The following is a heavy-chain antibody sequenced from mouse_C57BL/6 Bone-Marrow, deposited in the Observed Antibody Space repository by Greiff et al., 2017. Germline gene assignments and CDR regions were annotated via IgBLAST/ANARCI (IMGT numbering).Heavy chain of an antibody. CDR1: GYTFTSYW. Sequence: QVHLQQPGAELVKPGASVKLSCKASGYTFTSYWMHLVKQRPGRGLGWIGRVDPNSGGNKYNEKFQSKATLTVDKPSSTAYMQLSSLMSEDSAVYYCARGDYYYGSSYNYWGQGTTLTVSS. V-gene: IGHV1-72*01. CDR2: VDPNSGGN. D-gene: IGHD1-1*01. J-gene: IGHJ2*01. CDR3: ARGDYYYGSSYNY.